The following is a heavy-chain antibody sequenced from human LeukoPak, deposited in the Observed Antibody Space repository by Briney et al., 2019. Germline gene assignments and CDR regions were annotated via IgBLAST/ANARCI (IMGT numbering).Heavy chain of an antibody. D-gene: IGHD3-22*01. V-gene: IGHV3-30-3*01. CDR3: ARTPYYDSSGYAFDY. Sequence: GRSLRLSCAASGFTFSTYAMHWVRQAPGKGLEWVAVISYDGSNKYYADSVKGRFTISRDKSDNSLYLQMNSLRAENTAVYYCARTPYYDSSGYAFDYWGQGTLVTVSS. J-gene: IGHJ4*02. CDR2: ISYDGSNK. CDR1: GFTFSTYA.